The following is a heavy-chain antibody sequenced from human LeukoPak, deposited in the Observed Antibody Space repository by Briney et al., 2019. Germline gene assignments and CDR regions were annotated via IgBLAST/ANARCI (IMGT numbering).Heavy chain of an antibody. V-gene: IGHV3-48*02. Sequence: GGSLRLSCAASGFTFSSYSTTWVRRAPGKGLEWVSYISSSSSTIYYADSVKGRFTISRDNAKNSLYLQMNSLRDEDTAVYYCARGPTGYYYGMDVWGQGTTVTVSS. CDR1: GFTFSSYS. CDR3: ARGPTGYYYGMDV. J-gene: IGHJ6*02. CDR2: ISSSSSTI. D-gene: IGHD1-14*01.